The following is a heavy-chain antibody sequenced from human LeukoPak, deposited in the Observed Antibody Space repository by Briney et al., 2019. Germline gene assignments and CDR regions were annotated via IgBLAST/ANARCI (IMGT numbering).Heavy chain of an antibody. V-gene: IGHV3-30*03. D-gene: IGHD1-14*01. J-gene: IGHJ4*02. CDR3: ARVSDPDGY. CDR2: ISYDGSNE. Sequence: PGGSLRLSCAASGFTFSSYGMHWVRQAPGKGLEWVAVISYDGSNEYYVDSVKGRLTISRDNAKNSLYLQMNSLRAEDTAVYYCARVSDPDGYGGKGTLVTV. CDR1: GFTFSSYG.